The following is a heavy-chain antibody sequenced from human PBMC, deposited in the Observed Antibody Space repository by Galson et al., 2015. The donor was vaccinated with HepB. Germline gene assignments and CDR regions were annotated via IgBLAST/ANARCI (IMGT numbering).Heavy chain of an antibody. CDR2: IRSRTYGGTT. V-gene: IGHV3-49*03. CDR1: GFTFGDSG. Sequence: SLRLSCATSGFTFGDSGMGWFRQTPGKGLEWVGFIRSRTYGGTTEYAASVKGRFTISRDDSKSIAYLQMSSLQSEDTAVYYCTQETDCSGTSCYDYWGQGPLVTVSS. D-gene: IGHD2-15*01. CDR3: TQETDCSGTSCYDY. J-gene: IGHJ4*03.